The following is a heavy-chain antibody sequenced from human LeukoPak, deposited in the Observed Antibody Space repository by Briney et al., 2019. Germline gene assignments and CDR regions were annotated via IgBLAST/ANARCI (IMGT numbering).Heavy chain of an antibody. CDR3: ARGRGQLPHNWFDP. J-gene: IGHJ5*02. CDR2: VFHSGTT. Sequence: SETLSLTCAVSGGSMESLNWWSWVRQHPGKGPEWIGEVFHSGTTNYNPSLKSRVTISVDTSKNQFSLKLSSVTAADTAVYYCARGRGQLPHNWFDPWGQGTLVTVSS. CDR1: GGSMESLNW. D-gene: IGHD2-2*01. V-gene: IGHV4-4*02.